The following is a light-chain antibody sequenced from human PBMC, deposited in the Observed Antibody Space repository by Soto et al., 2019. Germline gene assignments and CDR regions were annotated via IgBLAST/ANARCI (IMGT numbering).Light chain of an antibody. CDR1: QSVRSSY. Sequence: EIVLTQSPGTLSLSPGDRATLSCRASQSVRSSYLAWFQQKPGQAPRLLIYGASSRATGIPDRFSGSGSGTDFTLTISRLEPEDFAVYSCQQYGSSPLTFGQGTKVEV. CDR3: QQYGSSPLT. CDR2: GAS. J-gene: IGKJ1*01. V-gene: IGKV3-20*01.